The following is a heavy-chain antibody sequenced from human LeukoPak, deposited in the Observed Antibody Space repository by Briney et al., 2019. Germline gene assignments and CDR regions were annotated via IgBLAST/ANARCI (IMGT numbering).Heavy chain of an antibody. Sequence: HAGGSLRLSCAASGFTFSDYWMSWVRQAPGKGLEWVANINQDGSETYYVDSVEGRFTISRDNAKNSLFLQMSSLRAEDTAVYFCSGDPGDYWGQGTLVTVSS. CDR2: INQDGSET. CDR3: SGDPGDY. J-gene: IGHJ4*02. CDR1: GFTFSDYW. V-gene: IGHV3-7*04. D-gene: IGHD7-27*01.